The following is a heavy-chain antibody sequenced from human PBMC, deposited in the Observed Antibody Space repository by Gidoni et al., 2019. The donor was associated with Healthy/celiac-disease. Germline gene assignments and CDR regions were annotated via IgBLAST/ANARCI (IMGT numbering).Heavy chain of an antibody. D-gene: IGHD3-3*01. CDR2: IYYSGST. J-gene: IGHJ6*02. Sequence: QLQLQESGPGLVMPSETLSLTCTVSGGSISSSSYYWGWIRQPPGKGLEWIGSIYYSGSTYYNPSLKSRVTISVDTSKNQFSLKLSSVTAADTAVYYCARPSEPNYYYYGMDVWGQGTTVTVSS. CDR3: ARPSEPNYYYYGMDV. CDR1: GGSISSSSYY. V-gene: IGHV4-39*01.